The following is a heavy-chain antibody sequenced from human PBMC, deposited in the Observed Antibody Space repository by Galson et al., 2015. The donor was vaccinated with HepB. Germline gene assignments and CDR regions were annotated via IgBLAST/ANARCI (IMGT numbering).Heavy chain of an antibody. V-gene: IGHV3-7*01. D-gene: IGHD4-11*01. CDR2: IKQDGSEK. CDR1: GFTFSSYW. CDR3: AKTIVSTPGFFDP. Sequence: SLRLSCAASGFTFSSYWMSWVRQAPGKGLEWVANIKQDGSEKYYVDSVKGRFTISRDNAENSLFLQMNSLGAEDTALYYCAKTIVSTPGFFDPWGQGTLVTVSS. J-gene: IGHJ5*02.